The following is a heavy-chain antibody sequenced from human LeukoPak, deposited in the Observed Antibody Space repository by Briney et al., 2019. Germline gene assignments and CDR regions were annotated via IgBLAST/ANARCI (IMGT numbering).Heavy chain of an antibody. CDR3: ARERGYSGYALDY. CDR2: ISSSSSTI. V-gene: IGHV3-48*01. CDR1: GFTFSSYS. Sequence: GGSLRLSCAASGFTFSSYSMNWVRQAPGKGLEWVSYISSSSSTIYYADSVKGRFTISRDNAKNSLYLKMNSLRAEDTAVYYCARERGYSGYALDYWGQGTLVTVSS. D-gene: IGHD5-12*01. J-gene: IGHJ4*02.